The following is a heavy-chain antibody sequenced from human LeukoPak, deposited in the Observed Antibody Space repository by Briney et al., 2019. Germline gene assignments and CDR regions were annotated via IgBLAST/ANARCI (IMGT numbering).Heavy chain of an antibody. CDR2: ISHDGSDT. V-gene: IGHV3-30*03. D-gene: IGHD3-22*01. J-gene: IGHJ4*02. CDR1: GFTFSSYG. CDR3: ARGYYFDSSGYYYVPYFDY. Sequence: PGGSLRLSCAASGFTFSSYGMHWVRQAPGKGLEWVALISHDGSDTDYADSVKGRFTISRDNSKNTLYLQMNSLRAEDTAVYYCARGYYFDSSGYYYVPYFDYWGQGTLVTVSS.